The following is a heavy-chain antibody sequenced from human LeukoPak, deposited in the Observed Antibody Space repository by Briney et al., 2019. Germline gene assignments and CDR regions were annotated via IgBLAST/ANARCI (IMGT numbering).Heavy chain of an antibody. V-gene: IGHV3-66*01. CDR1: GFTVSSNY. J-gene: IGHJ4*02. CDR3: AREWGQGYSYEQYYFDY. Sequence: PGGSLRLSCAASGFTVSSNYMSWVRQAPGKGLEWVSVIYSGGSTYYADSVKGRFTISRDNSKNTLYLQMNSLRAEDTAVYYCAREWGQGYSYEQYYFDYWGQGTLVTVSS. D-gene: IGHD5-18*01. CDR2: IYSGGST.